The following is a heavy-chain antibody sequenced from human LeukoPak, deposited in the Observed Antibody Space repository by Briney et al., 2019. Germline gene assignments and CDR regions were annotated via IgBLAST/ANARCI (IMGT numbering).Heavy chain of an antibody. Sequence: ASVKVSCKTSGGTFLSHTFSWVRQAPGQGLEWMGWISAYNGNTNYAQKLQGRVTMTTDTSTSTAYMELRSLRSGDTAVYYCARDRYSSGWLREGFDYWGQGTLVTVSS. CDR1: GGTFLSHT. CDR2: ISAYNGNT. CDR3: ARDRYSSGWLREGFDY. J-gene: IGHJ4*02. D-gene: IGHD6-19*01. V-gene: IGHV1-18*01.